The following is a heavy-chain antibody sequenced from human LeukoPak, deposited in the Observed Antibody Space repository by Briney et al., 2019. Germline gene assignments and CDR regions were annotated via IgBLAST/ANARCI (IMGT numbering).Heavy chain of an antibody. CDR2: ISYDGSNK. Sequence: PGGSLRLSCAASGFTFSSYAMHWVRQAPGKGLEWVAVISYDGSNKYYADSVKGRFTISRDNSKNTLYLQMNSLRAEDTAVYYCARDGGDGYNLRTRYFDYWGQGTLVTVSS. V-gene: IGHV3-30-3*01. J-gene: IGHJ4*02. CDR3: ARDGGDGYNLRTRYFDY. D-gene: IGHD5-24*01. CDR1: GFTFSSYA.